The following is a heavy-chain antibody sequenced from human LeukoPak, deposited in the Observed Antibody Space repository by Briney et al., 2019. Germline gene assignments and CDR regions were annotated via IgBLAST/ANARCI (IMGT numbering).Heavy chain of an antibody. CDR2: ISGSGGST. Sequence: PGGSLRLSCAASGFTFSSYAMSWVRQAPGKGLEWVSAISGSGGSTYYADSVKGRFTISRDNSKNTLYLQMNSLRAEDTAVYYCAGMSMVRGVLGMDVWGQGTTVTVSS. CDR1: GFTFSSYA. CDR3: AGMSMVRGVLGMDV. D-gene: IGHD3-10*01. V-gene: IGHV3-23*01. J-gene: IGHJ6*02.